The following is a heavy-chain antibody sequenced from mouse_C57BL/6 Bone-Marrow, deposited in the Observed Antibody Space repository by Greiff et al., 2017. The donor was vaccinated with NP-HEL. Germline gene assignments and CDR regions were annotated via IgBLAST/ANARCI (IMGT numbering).Heavy chain of an antibody. CDR2: IWWDDDQ. CDR3: ARLVVTTVLAPGFAY. D-gene: IGHD1-1*01. Sequence: QVTLNESGPGILQPSQSLSLSCSFSGFSLSTFGMGVGWIRPPSGKGLEWLAPIWWDDDQYYNPALTSRRTISKDTSKNQVFLKFANVDTSDTATYDCARLVVTTVLAPGFAYWGQGTLVTVSA. V-gene: IGHV8-8*01. CDR1: GFSLSTFGMG. J-gene: IGHJ3*01.